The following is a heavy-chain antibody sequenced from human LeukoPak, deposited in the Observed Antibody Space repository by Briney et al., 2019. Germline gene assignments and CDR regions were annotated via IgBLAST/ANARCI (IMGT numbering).Heavy chain of an antibody. Sequence: SETLSLTCTVSGGSISSSGSYWGWIRQPPGRGLEWIVTIYYSGSTYYNPSLKSRVTISVDTSKNQFSLKLSSVTAADTAVYYCARTRDYYSPAFDIWGQGTVVTVSS. CDR1: GGSISSSGSY. D-gene: IGHD3-3*01. CDR3: ARTRDYYSPAFDI. J-gene: IGHJ3*02. CDR2: IYYSGST. V-gene: IGHV4-39*07.